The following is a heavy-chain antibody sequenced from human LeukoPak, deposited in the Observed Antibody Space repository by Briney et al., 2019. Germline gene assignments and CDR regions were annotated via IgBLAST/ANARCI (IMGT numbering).Heavy chain of an antibody. D-gene: IGHD6-19*01. CDR1: GLTVSSNQ. V-gene: IGHV3-53*01. CDR2: IHTDDNT. Sequence: GGSLRLSCVVSGLTVSSNQMTWVRQAPGKGLEWVSIIHTDDNTYYADSVQGRFTISRDNAKNSLYLQMNSLRAEDTAVYYCARDRRSSGWYPWGQGTLVTVSS. J-gene: IGHJ5*02. CDR3: ARDRRSSGWYP.